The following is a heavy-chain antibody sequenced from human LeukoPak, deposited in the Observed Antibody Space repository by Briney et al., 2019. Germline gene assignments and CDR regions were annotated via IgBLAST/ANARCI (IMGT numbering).Heavy chain of an antibody. V-gene: IGHV1-2*02. Sequence: ASVKVSCKASGYTFTGHYLHWVRQAPGQGLEWMGWINPNSGVTNSAQKFQGRVTMTRDTSISTAYMELSRLTSDDTAVYYCARGPLDYGDLIFDYWGQGTLVSVSS. CDR1: GYTFTGHY. J-gene: IGHJ4*02. CDR2: INPNSGVT. CDR3: ARGPLDYGDLIFDY. D-gene: IGHD4-17*01.